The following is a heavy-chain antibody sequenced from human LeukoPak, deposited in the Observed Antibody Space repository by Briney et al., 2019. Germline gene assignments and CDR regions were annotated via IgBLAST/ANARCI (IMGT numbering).Heavy chain of an antibody. CDR2: ISYDGSTR. Sequence: PGRSLRLSCAASGFTFSSYAMHWVCQAPGKGLEWVALISYDGSTRDYVDSEKGRFTTSRDNSINTLYLQMNSLRPEDTAVYYCARAPYSSGWYYFDYWGQGTLVTVSS. CDR1: GFTFSSYA. J-gene: IGHJ4*02. CDR3: ARAPYSSGWYYFDY. D-gene: IGHD6-19*01. V-gene: IGHV3-30*04.